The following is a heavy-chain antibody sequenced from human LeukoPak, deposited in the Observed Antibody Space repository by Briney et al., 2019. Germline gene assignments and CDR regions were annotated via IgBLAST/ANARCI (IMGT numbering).Heavy chain of an antibody. CDR3: AKDPTTEPFV. Sequence: GRSLRLSCTASGFTFSSYGMHWVRQAPGKGLEWMAGIWYDGSNKYYADSVKGRFTMSRDNSKNTVYLQMNSLRAEDTAVYYCAKDPTTEPFVWGQGTLVTVSS. CDR2: IWYDGSNK. V-gene: IGHV3-33*06. D-gene: IGHD4-17*01. J-gene: IGHJ4*02. CDR1: GFTFSSYG.